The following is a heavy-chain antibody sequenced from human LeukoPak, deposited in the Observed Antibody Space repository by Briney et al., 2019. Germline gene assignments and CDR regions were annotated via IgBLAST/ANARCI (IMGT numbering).Heavy chain of an antibody. CDR2: IYYSGST. CDR1: GDSISGTPYY. D-gene: IGHD3-3*01. CDR3: ARASTIFGHFAY. Sequence: PSETLSLTCAISGDSISGTPYYWGWIRQPPGKGLEWIGSIYYSGSTYYNPSLKSRLTISVDTSMNQFSLKLSSVTAADTAVYYCARASTIFGHFAYWGRGTLVTVSS. V-gene: IGHV4-39*07. J-gene: IGHJ4*02.